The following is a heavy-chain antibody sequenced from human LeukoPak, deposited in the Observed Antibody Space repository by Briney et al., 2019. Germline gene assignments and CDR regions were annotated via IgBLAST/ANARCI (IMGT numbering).Heavy chain of an antibody. J-gene: IGHJ4*02. V-gene: IGHV3-48*02. CDR3: SRRFDC. Sequence: GESLTLSCAASGFTFSDYSMNWVRQAPGKGLEWVSYIDGSGDTIYYADSVKGRFTISRDNAKNSLDLQMNSLRDEDTAVYYCSRRFDCWGQGTLVTVSS. CDR2: IDGSGDTI. CDR1: GFTFSDYS.